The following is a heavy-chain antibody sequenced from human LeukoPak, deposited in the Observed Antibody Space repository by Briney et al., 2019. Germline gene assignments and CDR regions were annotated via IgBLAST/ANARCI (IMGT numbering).Heavy chain of an antibody. CDR1: GGTSSSYT. V-gene: IGHV1-69*02. CDR2: IIPILGEP. J-gene: IGHJ4*02. Sequence: ASVKVSCKASGGTSSSYTISWVRQAPGQGLEWMGRIIPILGEPDYAQKFQGRVTITADMSTSTAYMEPSSLRSEDTAVYYCARKGGLGTYGIFDYWGQGTLVTVSS. CDR3: ARKGGLGTYGIFDY. D-gene: IGHD3-10*01.